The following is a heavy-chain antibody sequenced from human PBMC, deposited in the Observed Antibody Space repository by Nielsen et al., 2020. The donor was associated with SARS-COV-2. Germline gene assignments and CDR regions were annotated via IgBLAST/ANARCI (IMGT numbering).Heavy chain of an antibody. V-gene: IGHV3-7*01. J-gene: IGHJ4*02. D-gene: IGHD4-23*01. CDR3: AKEVRWMMYYFDY. Sequence: GGSLRLSCAASGFTFSTYWMSWVRQAPGKGLEWVANIKQDGSEIYYVGSVKGRFTISRDNAKNSLFLQMNSLRAEDTAVYYCAKEVRWMMYYFDYWGQGTLVTVSS. CDR2: IKQDGSEI. CDR1: GFTFSTYW.